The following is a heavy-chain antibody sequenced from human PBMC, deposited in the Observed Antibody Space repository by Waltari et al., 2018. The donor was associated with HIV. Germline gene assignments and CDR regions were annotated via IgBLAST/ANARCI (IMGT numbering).Heavy chain of an antibody. CDR3: AKTVPTVTSIFEGFDV. CDR2: ISGSGGNK. V-gene: IGHV3-23*01. Sequence: QLLESGGGLVQPGGSLRLSCVASGFTFNQFAINGVRQAPGQGLEWLSSISGSGGNKYYADSVKGRISISRENSKNTVYLQINSLRVDDTAIYYCAKTVPTVTSIFEGFDVWGQGAMVTVSS. CDR1: GFTFNQFA. D-gene: IGHD4-17*01. J-gene: IGHJ3*01.